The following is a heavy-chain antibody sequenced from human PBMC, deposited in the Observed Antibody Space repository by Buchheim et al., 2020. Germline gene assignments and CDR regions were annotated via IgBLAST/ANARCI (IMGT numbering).Heavy chain of an antibody. CDR3: ARGSTPAALFQH. V-gene: IGHV4-34*01. Sequence: QVQLPQWGAGLLKPSETLSLTCAVYGGSFSGYYWSWIRQPPGKGLEWIGEINHSGSTNYNPSLKSRVTISVDTSKNQFTLKLSSVTAADTAVYYCARGSTPAALFQHWGQGTL. CDR2: INHSGST. D-gene: IGHD2-15*01. CDR1: GGSFSGYY. J-gene: IGHJ1*01.